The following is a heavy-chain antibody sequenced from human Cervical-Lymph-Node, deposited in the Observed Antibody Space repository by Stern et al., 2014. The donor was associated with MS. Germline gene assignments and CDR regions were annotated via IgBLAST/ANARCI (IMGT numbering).Heavy chain of an antibody. D-gene: IGHD2-15*01. CDR2: ISTSSSYI. J-gene: IGHJ4*02. V-gene: IGHV3-21*01. CDR1: GFTFSAYR. CDR3: ATMGSLVAGAIPSDY. Sequence: VQLVESGGGLVKPGDSLRLSCAASGFTFSAYRMTWVRQAPGKGLEWVSCISTSSSYIYYADSVKGRFTISRDNAKNSLYLQMNSLRAEDTAVYYCATMGSLVAGAIPSDYWGQGTLVSVSS.